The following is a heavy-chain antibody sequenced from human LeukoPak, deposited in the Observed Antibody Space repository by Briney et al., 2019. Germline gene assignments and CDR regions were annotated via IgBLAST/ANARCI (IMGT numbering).Heavy chain of an antibody. Sequence: GGSLRLSCAASGFTFDDYAMHWVRQAPGKGLEWVSGISWNSGSIGYADSVKGRFTISRDNAKNSLYLQMNSLRPEDTAVYYCARDRGGYSYGFMSRKGRAYYFDYWGQGSLVTVSS. CDR3: ARDRGGYSYGFMSRKGRAYYFDY. CDR1: GFTFDDYA. CDR2: ISWNSGSI. V-gene: IGHV3-9*01. J-gene: IGHJ4*02. D-gene: IGHD5-18*01.